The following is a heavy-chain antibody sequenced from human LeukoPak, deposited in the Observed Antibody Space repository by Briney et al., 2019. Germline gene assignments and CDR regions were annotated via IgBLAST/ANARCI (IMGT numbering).Heavy chain of an antibody. CDR1: GGSISIYH. CDR2: ISYSGST. Sequence: SDTLSLPCTVSGGSISIYHWICLRQPPGKGREGIGHISYSGSTNYNPSLRRRITISVDTFKNKFSLKLSSVIAADTAVYYCARRAYHGMDVWGQGTTVTVSS. J-gene: IGHJ6*02. CDR3: ARRAYHGMDV. V-gene: IGHV4-59*08.